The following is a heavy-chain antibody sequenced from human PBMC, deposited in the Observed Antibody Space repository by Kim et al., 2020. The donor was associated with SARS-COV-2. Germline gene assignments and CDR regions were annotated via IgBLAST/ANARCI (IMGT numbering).Heavy chain of an antibody. CDR1: GGSISSGGYY. V-gene: IGHV4-31*03. CDR3: ARDSMVRGVMDLGYYGMDV. D-gene: IGHD3-10*01. Sequence: SETLSLTCTVSGGSISSGGYYWSWIRQHPGKGLEWIGYIYYSGSTYYNPSLKSRVTISVDTSKNQFSLKLSSVTAADTAVYYCARDSMVRGVMDLGYYGMDVWGQGTTVTVSS. J-gene: IGHJ6*02. CDR2: IYYSGST.